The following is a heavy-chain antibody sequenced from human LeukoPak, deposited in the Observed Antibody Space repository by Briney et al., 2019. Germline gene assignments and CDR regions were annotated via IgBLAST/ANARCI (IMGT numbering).Heavy chain of an antibody. V-gene: IGHV3-30*18. D-gene: IGHD3-10*01. CDR2: ISYDGSNK. CDR1: GFTFSSYG. Sequence: GGSLRLSCAASGFTFSSYGMHWVRQAPGKGLEWVAVISYDGSNKYYADYVKGRFTISRDNSKNALYLQMNSLRAEDTAVYYCAKDWGSMVRGVITHYFDYWGQGTLVTVSS. J-gene: IGHJ4*02. CDR3: AKDWGSMVRGVITHYFDY.